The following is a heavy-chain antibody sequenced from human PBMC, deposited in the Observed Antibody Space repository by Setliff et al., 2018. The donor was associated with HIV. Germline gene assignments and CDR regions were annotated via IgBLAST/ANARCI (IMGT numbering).Heavy chain of an antibody. CDR1: GGSLSGYH. CDR2: INQSGST. D-gene: IGHD3-3*01. Sequence: PSETLSLTCAVYGGSLSGYHWSWIRQSPEKGLEWIGEINQSGSTNYNPSLKSRVTMSVDTSKNQFSLKLSSVTAADTAVYYCARVPRITTLRNAFDIWGQGTMVTVSS. V-gene: IGHV4-34*01. J-gene: IGHJ3*02. CDR3: ARVPRITTLRNAFDI.